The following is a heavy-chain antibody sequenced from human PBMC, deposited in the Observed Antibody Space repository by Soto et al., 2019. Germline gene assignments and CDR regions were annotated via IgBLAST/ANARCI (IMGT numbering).Heavy chain of an antibody. Sequence: QAQLQQWGAGLLKPSETLSLTCAVYGGSFSGYYWSWIRQPPGKGLEWIGEINQSVSTNYNPSLKSRVTISVDTSKNQFSLKLSSVTAADTAVYYCASRRVPATYVRDYWGQGNMVTVSS. D-gene: IGHD2-2*01. CDR1: GGSFSGYY. J-gene: IGHJ4*02. CDR2: INQSVST. CDR3: ASRRVPATYVRDY. V-gene: IGHV4-34*01.